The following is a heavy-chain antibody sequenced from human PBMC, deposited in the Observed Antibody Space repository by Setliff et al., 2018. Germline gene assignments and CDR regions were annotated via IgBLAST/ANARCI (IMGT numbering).Heavy chain of an antibody. CDR2: IYYSGST. V-gene: IGHV4-4*02. D-gene: IGHD3-3*01. J-gene: IGHJ6*03. CDR1: GGSISSSNW. CDR3: ARGQPTYDFWSGYNYYYYYMDV. Sequence: SLTCAVSGGSISSSNWWSWVRQPPGKGLEWIGYIYYSGSTNYNPSLKSRVTISVDTSKNQFSLKLSSVTAADTAVYYCARGQPTYDFWSGYNYYYYYMDVWGKGTTVTVSS.